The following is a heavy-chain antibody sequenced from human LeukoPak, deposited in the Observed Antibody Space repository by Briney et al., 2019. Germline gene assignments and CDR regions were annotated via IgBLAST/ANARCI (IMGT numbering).Heavy chain of an antibody. CDR3: ARGGSSWYDHYYYGMDV. J-gene: IGHJ6*02. CDR1: GYTFTSYG. CDR2: ISAYNGNT. D-gene: IGHD6-13*01. Sequence: GASVKVSCKASGYTFTSYGISWVRQAPGQGLEWMGWISAYNGNTNYAQKLQGRVTMTRNTSISTAYMELSSLRSEDTAVYYCARGGSSWYDHYYYGMDVWGQGTTVTVSS. V-gene: IGHV1-18*01.